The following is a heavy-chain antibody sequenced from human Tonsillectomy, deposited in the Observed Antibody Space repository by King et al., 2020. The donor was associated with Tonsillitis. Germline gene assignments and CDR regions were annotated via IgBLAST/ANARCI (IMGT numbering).Heavy chain of an antibody. J-gene: IGHJ4*02. V-gene: IGHV1-18*01. CDR2: ISAFNGNT. Sequence: QLVQSGADVKKPGASVKVSCKTSGYTFTSFGISWVRQAPGQGLAWLGWISAFNGNTNYAQKLQGRVTMTTETSTSTAYMGLRSLRSDDTAVYSCARDWAHYFGGLYFDYWGQGTLVTVSS. D-gene: IGHD3-10*01. CDR1: GYTFTSFG. CDR3: ARDWAHYFGGLYFDY.